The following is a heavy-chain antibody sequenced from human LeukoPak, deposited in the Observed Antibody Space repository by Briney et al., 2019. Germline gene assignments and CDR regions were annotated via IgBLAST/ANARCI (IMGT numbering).Heavy chain of an antibody. Sequence: GGSLRLSCAASGFTFSSYAMSWVRQAPGKGLEWVSAISGSGGSTYYADSVRGRFTISRDNSKNTLYLQMNSLSAEDTAVYYCAKDGGSYTYNWFDPWGQGTLVTVSS. J-gene: IGHJ5*02. D-gene: IGHD1-26*01. CDR3: AKDGGSYTYNWFDP. CDR2: ISGSGGST. V-gene: IGHV3-23*01. CDR1: GFTFSSYA.